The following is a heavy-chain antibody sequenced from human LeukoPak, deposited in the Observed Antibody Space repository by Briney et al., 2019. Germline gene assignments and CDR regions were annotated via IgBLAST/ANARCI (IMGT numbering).Heavy chain of an antibody. CDR3: AKGGGYSYGYRLDY. Sequence: GGSLRLSCAASGFTFTTYAMHWVRQAPGKGPEWVARISYDGSDKYYADSVKGRFTISRDNAKNSLYLQMNSLRAEDTAVYYCAKGGGYSYGYRLDYWGQGTLVTVSS. J-gene: IGHJ4*02. CDR1: GFTFTTYA. CDR2: ISYDGSDK. D-gene: IGHD5-18*01. V-gene: IGHV3-30*07.